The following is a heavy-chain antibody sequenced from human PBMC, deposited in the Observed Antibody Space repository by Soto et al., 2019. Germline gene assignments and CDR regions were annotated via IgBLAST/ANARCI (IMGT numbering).Heavy chain of an antibody. J-gene: IGHJ4*02. CDR1: GYSFTSYW. D-gene: IGHD3-9*01. Sequence: LGESLKISCKGSGYSFTSYWIGWVRQMPGKGLEWMGIIYPGDSDTRYSPSFQGQVTISANKSISTAYLQWSSLKASDTAMYYCARSIDWLRESFDYWGQGTLVT. V-gene: IGHV5-51*01. CDR3: ARSIDWLRESFDY. CDR2: IYPGDSDT.